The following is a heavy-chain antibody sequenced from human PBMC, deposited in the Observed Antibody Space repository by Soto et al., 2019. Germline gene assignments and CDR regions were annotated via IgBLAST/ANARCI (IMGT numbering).Heavy chain of an antibody. D-gene: IGHD2-21*01. CDR1: GFTFSNYG. V-gene: IGHV3-23*01. CDR3: AKEMIASTLADFFDY. J-gene: IGHJ4*02. Sequence: EVQLLESGGGLIQPGGSLRLSCEASGFTFSNYGMTWVRLAPGKGLEWVSTISGSGGRTFYADPVKGRFTISRDNSKNTLYRQMKSLRAEDTAVYYCAKEMIASTLADFFDYWGQGTLVTVSS. CDR2: ISGSGGRT.